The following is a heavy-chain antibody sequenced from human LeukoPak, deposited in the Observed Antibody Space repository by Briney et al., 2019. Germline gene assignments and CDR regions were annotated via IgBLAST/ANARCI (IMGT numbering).Heavy chain of an antibody. J-gene: IGHJ4*02. CDR3: AKDSNVLRFVEWLKYGFAY. D-gene: IGHD3-3*01. Sequence: GGSLRLSCAASGFTFSSYAMSWVRQAPGKGLEWVSVISGSGGSTYYADSVKGRFTISRDNTKNTLYLQMNSLRAEDTAVYYCAKDSNVLRFVEWLKYGFAYWGQGTLVTVSS. V-gene: IGHV3-23*01. CDR1: GFTFSSYA. CDR2: ISGSGGST.